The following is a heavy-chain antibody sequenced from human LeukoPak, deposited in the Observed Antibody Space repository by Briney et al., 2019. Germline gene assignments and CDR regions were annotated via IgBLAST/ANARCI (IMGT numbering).Heavy chain of an antibody. CDR1: GGSISSGSYY. CDR2: IYTSGST. Sequence: SETLSLTCTVSGGSISSGSYYWSWIRQPAGKGLEWIGRIYTSGSTNYNPSLKSRVTISVDTSKNQFSLKLSSVTAADTAVYYCAMYYYYMDVWGKGTTVTISS. V-gene: IGHV4-61*02. CDR3: AMYYYYMDV. J-gene: IGHJ6*03.